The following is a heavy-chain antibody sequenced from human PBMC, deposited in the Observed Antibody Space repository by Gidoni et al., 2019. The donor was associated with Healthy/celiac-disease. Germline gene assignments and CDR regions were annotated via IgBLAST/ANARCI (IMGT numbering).Heavy chain of an antibody. CDR1: GFTFSSYA. J-gene: IGHJ4*02. CDR2: ISYDGSNK. D-gene: IGHD2-15*01. CDR3: ARVAKRVVVVAASDY. V-gene: IGHV3-30-3*01. Sequence: QVQLVESGGGVVQPGRSLRLSCAASGFTFSSYAMHWVRQAPGKGLEWVAVISYDGSNKYYADSVKGRFTISRDNSKNTLYLQMNSRRAEDTAVYYCARVAKRVVVVAASDYWGQGTLVTVSS.